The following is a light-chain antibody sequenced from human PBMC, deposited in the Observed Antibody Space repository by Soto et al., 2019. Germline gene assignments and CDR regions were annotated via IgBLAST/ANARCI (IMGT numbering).Light chain of an antibody. CDR1: QSLVSSDGNTY. V-gene: IGKV2-30*01. CDR2: RVS. Sequence: DVVMTQSPLSLPVTLGQAASIACRSSQSLVSSDGNTYLTWFQQRPGQSPRRLIHRVSRRDSGVPDRFSGSGADSDFTLKISRVEAEDVGTFYCMQGTHWPYTFGPGNTVHLK. J-gene: IGKJ3*01. CDR3: MQGTHWPYT.